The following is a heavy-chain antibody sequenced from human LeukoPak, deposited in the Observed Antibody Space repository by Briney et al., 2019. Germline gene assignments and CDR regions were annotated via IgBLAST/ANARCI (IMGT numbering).Heavy chain of an antibody. CDR2: ISGSGGNT. D-gene: IGHD3-10*01. CDR1: GFTFSSYA. V-gene: IGHV3-23*01. J-gene: IGHJ4*02. CDR3: ANDYRSGSFHDF. Sequence: GGSLRLSCAASGFTFSSYAMSWVRQAPGKGLEWVSVISGSGGNTYYADSVKGRFTISRDNSKNTLYLQMNTLRAEDTAVYYCANDYRSGSFHDFWGQGTLVTVSS.